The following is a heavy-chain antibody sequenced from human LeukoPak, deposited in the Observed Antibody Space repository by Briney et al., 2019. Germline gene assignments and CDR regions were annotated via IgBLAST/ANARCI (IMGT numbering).Heavy chain of an antibody. CDR2: IWYDGSNK. J-gene: IGHJ5*02. Sequence: GRSLRLSCAASGFTFNNYAMHWVRQAPGKGLEWVTTIWYDGSNKYYGDSVKGRFTISRDNSKSTLYLQMNSLRAENTAVYYCARDKGNHPYNWYDPWGQGTLVTVSS. CDR1: GFTFNNYA. D-gene: IGHD1-14*01. V-gene: IGHV3-33*01. CDR3: ARDKGNHPYNWYDP.